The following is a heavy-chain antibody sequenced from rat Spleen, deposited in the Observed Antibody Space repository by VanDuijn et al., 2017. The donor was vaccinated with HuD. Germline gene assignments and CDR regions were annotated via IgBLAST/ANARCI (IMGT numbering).Heavy chain of an antibody. V-gene: IGHV2-43*01. J-gene: IGHJ4*01. CDR3: ARAPGNGYVMDA. CDR1: GFSLTSYH. CDR2: IWTGGST. D-gene: IGHD5-1*01. Sequence: QVQLKESGPGLVQPSQTLSLTCTVSGFSLTSYHVSWVRQPPGKGLEWMGVIWTGGSTAYNSLLKSRLSISRDTSKNHIFLKMNSLQSEDTATYRCARAPGNGYVMDAWGQGVMVTVSS.